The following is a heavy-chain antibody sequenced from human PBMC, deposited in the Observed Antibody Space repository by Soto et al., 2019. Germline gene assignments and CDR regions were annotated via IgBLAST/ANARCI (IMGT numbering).Heavy chain of an antibody. Sequence: QVQLQESGPGLVKPSQTLSLTCNVSGASINSGGYYWSWVRQLPGKGLEWIGYSYFSGNTYYNPYLERRVTIALDTSQNQFALKLTSVSAADTAVYYGASGDAWGVPPASWGQGTLVTVSS. J-gene: IGHJ5*02. CDR2: SYFSGNT. CDR3: ASGDAWGVPPAS. D-gene: IGHD2-21*02. CDR1: GASINSGGYY. V-gene: IGHV4-31*03.